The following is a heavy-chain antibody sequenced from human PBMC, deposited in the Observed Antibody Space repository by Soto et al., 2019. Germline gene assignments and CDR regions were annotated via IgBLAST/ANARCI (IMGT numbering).Heavy chain of an antibody. J-gene: IGHJ6*02. V-gene: IGHV3-30-3*01. CDR1: GFTFSSYA. D-gene: IGHD5-12*01. CDR3: ARDYYRFNSGYGFSMDV. Sequence: QVQLVESGGGVVQPGRSLRLSCAASGFTFSSYAMHWVRQAPGKGLEWVAVISYDGSNKYYADSVKGRFTISRDNSKNKLYLQMNSLRAEDPAVYYCARDYYRFNSGYGFSMDVWGQGTTVTVSS. CDR2: ISYDGSNK.